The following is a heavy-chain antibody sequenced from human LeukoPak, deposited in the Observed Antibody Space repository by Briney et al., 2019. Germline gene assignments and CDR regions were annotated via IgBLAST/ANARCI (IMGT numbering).Heavy chain of an antibody. D-gene: IGHD1-14*01. J-gene: IGHJ6*03. Sequence: SETLSLTCSVSGGSISSYYWSWIRQPPGKGLEWIGYIYYSGSTNYNPSLKSRVTISVDASKNQFSLKLSSVTAADTAVYYCARVSAGPYYYYYYMDVWGKGTTVTISS. V-gene: IGHV4-59*01. CDR2: IYYSGST. CDR1: GGSISSYY. CDR3: ARVSAGPYYYYYYMDV.